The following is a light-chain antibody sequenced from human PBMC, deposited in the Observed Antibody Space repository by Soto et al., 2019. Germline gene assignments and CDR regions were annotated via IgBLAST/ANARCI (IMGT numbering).Light chain of an antibody. CDR1: QSVSKY. J-gene: IGKJ5*01. CDR2: DAS. Sequence: EIVLTQSPATPSLSPGERATLSCRTSQSVSKYFAWYQQKPGRAPRLLIYDASSRATGIPARFIGSGSGTDFTLTISSLELEFFAIYSCQQRSNSPITSGQGTRLEIK. CDR3: QQRSNSPIT. V-gene: IGKV3-11*01.